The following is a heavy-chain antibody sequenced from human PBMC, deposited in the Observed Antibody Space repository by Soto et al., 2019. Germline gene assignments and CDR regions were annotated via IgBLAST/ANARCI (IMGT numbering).Heavy chain of an antibody. CDR2: IYLDDDK. CDR1: GFFLTTYDMG. V-gene: IGHV2-5*02. Sequence: QITLKTSGPTLVRPAQTLTLTCAFSGFFLTTYDMGVPWIRHPPGKSLKWLALIYLDDDKRYSPSLKDRLAISKDTSRNQVVLTITNIDHGDTATYFCAHAGDYDLLTFDHWGPGTLVTVSS. D-gene: IGHD4-17*01. CDR3: AHAGDYDLLTFDH. J-gene: IGHJ4*02.